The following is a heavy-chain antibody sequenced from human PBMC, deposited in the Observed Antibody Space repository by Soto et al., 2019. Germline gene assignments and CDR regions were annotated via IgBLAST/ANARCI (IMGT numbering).Heavy chain of an antibody. CDR2: IYYSGST. V-gene: IGHV4-39*01. Sequence: QLQLQESRPGLVKPSETLSLTCTVSGGSISSSSYSWGWIRQPPGKGLEWIGPIYYSGSTYYIAPLKCRVTMPVDMSRHQYSLKPVSVTVADTAVYFCARHQDRSSSQVLGLWGQCTLVTVSS. CDR3: ARHQDRSSSQVLGL. J-gene: IGHJ1*01. CDR1: GGSISSSSYS. D-gene: IGHD6-6*01.